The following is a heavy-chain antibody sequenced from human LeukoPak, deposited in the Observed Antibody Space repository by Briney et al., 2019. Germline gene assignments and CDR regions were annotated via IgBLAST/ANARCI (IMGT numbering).Heavy chain of an antibody. J-gene: IGHJ4*02. Sequence: SETLSLTCTVSGNSISSGDNYWSWIRQPAGKGLEWIGRIYTSGSTNYNPTLKSRVTISGDTSKNQFSLRLSSVTAADTAVYYCARTRYYYNSRSYGAPYYFDYWGQGTLVTVSS. D-gene: IGHD3-10*01. CDR3: ARTRYYYNSRSYGAPYYFDY. CDR2: IYTSGST. V-gene: IGHV4-61*02. CDR1: GNSISSGDNY.